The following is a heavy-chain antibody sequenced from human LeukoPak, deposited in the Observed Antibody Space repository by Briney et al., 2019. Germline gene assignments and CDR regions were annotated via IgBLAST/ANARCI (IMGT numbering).Heavy chain of an antibody. Sequence: PGRSLRLSCAASGFTFSSYAMHWVRQAPGKGLEWVAVISYDGSNKYYADSVKGRFTISRDNSKNTLYLQMNSLRAEDTAVYYCARDPATYCSSTSCYDAYFDYWGQGTLVTVSS. V-gene: IGHV3-30*04. J-gene: IGHJ4*02. CDR2: ISYDGSNK. CDR1: GFTFSSYA. D-gene: IGHD2-2*01. CDR3: ARDPATYCSSTSCYDAYFDY.